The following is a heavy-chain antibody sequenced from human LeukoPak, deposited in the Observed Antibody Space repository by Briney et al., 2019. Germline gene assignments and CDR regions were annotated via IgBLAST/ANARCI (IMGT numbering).Heavy chain of an antibody. V-gene: IGHV4-59*01. J-gene: IGHJ5*02. CDR2: IYYSGST. D-gene: IGHD5-18*01. CDR1: GGSISSYY. CDR3: ARVSGYSYGRGWFDP. Sequence: SETLSLTCTVSGGSISSYYWSWIRQPPGKGLEWVGDIYYSGSTNYNPSLKSRVTISVDTSKNQFSLKLSSVTAADTAVYYCARVSGYSYGRGWFDPWGQGTLVTVSS.